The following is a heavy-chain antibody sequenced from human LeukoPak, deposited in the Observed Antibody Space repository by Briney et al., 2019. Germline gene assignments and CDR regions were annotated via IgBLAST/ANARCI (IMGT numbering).Heavy chain of an antibody. CDR3: ARIYYYDSSGSVFDC. CDR2: IYYSGSA. D-gene: IGHD3-22*01. CDR1: GGSISSYY. Sequence: PETLSLTCTVSGGSISSYYWSWIRQPPGKGLEWIGYIYYSGSANYNPSLKSRVTISVDTSKNQFSLKLSSVTAADTAVYYCARIYYYDSSGSVFDCWGQGTLVTVSS. J-gene: IGHJ4*02. V-gene: IGHV4-59*01.